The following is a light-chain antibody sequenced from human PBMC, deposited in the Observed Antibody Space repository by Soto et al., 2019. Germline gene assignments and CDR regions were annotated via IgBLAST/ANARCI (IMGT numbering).Light chain of an antibody. CDR1: QNIGLS. Sequence: DIQMTQSPATLSASVGDRVTLTCRASQNIGLSLAWFQQKPGKAPKLLIYGASSLESGVPSRFSGSGSGTEFTLTISSLQPDDFATYYCEQYRRYPWTFGQGGKVDI. CDR3: EQYRRYPWT. J-gene: IGKJ1*01. CDR2: GAS. V-gene: IGKV1-5*01.